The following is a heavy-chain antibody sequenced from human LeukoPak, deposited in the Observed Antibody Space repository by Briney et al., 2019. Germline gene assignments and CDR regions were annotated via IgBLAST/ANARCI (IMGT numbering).Heavy chain of an antibody. V-gene: IGHV3-43*02. Sequence: GGSLRLSCAASRFTFDDYAMHWVRQGPGKGLEWVSLISGDGSSTYYAASVKGRFTISRDNSKNSLYLQMNSLRTEDTALYYCAKDNGGDCSGYSYGGGRYYYYGMDVWGQGTTVTVSS. CDR3: AKDNGGDCSGYSYGGGRYYYYGMDV. CDR1: RFTFDDYA. D-gene: IGHD5-18*01. CDR2: ISGDGSST. J-gene: IGHJ6*02.